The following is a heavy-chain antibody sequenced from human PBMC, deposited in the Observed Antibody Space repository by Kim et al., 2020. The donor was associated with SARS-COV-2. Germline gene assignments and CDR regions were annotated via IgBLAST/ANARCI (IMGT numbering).Heavy chain of an antibody. D-gene: IGHD3-10*01. J-gene: IGHJ4*02. CDR1: GFTFRSYA. Sequence: GGSLRLSCAASGFTFRSYAMSWVRQSPGKGLEWVAVISAGGSVTDYAESVNGRFTISKDNSKNTLHLQINSLRAEDTAVYYCAKRFTLVRWIHYFDDWGQGTLVTVSS. CDR3: AKRFTLVRWIHYFDD. CDR2: ISAGGSVT. V-gene: IGHV3-23*01.